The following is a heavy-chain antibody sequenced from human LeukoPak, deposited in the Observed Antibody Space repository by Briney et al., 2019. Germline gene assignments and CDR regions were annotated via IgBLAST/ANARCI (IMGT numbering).Heavy chain of an antibody. CDR1: GFTFSSYA. Sequence: GGSLRLSCAASGFTFSSYAMSWLRQAPGKGLEWVLAISGSGGSTYYADSVKGRFTISRDNSKNTLYLQMNSLRAEDTAVYYCAKDASRRLLRGYYFDYWGQGTLVTVSS. V-gene: IGHV3-23*01. J-gene: IGHJ4*02. D-gene: IGHD3-22*01. CDR2: ISGSGGST. CDR3: AKDASRRLLRGYYFDY.